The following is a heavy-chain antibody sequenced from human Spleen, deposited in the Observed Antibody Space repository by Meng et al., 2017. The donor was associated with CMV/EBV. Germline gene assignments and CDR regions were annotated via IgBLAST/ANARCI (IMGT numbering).Heavy chain of an antibody. CDR1: GFTFSKFS. D-gene: IGHD3-16*01. CDR2: ISGSGGST. Sequence: GGSLRLSCAASGFTFSKFSMNWVRQAPGKGLEWVSAISGSGGSTYYADSVKGRFTISRDNSKNTLYLQMNSLRAEDTAVYYCAKSIKFLEPRGYFDYWGQGTLVTVSS. CDR3: AKSIKFLEPRGYFDY. V-gene: IGHV3-23*01. J-gene: IGHJ4*02.